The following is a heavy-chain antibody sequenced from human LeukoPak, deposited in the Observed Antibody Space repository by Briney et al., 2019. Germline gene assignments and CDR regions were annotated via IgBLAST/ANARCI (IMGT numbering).Heavy chain of an antibody. V-gene: IGHV1-2*02. CDR2: INPNSGGT. D-gene: IGHD1-14*01. J-gene: IGHJ5*02. CDR3: ARESVPRRFDP. Sequence: ASVTVSCTSSGYTFTVYYMHWERHPPGQGLGWMGWINPNSGGTNYAQKFQGRVTMTRDTAISTAYMELSRLRSDDTAVYYCARESVPRRFDPWGQGTLVTVSS. CDR1: GYTFTVYY.